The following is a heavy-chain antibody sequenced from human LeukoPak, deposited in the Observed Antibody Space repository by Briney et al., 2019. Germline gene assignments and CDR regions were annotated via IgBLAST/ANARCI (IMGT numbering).Heavy chain of an antibody. J-gene: IGHJ4*02. CDR1: GYTFTGYY. D-gene: IGHD3-10*01. Sequence: ASVKVSCKASGYTFTGYYMHWVRQAPGQGREWMGWISPTSGGTNYAQKFQGRVTMTRDTSTSTAHMELSRLRSDDTAVYYCARGGTYYGSGSYHLYYFDYWGQGTLVTVSS. CDR2: ISPTSGGT. CDR3: ARGGTYYGSGSYHLYYFDY. V-gene: IGHV1-2*02.